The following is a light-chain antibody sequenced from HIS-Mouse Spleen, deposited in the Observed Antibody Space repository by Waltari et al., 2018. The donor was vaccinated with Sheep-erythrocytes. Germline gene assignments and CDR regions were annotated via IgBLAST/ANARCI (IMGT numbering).Light chain of an antibody. CDR1: SSDVGGSNY. J-gene: IGLJ1*01. Sequence: QSALTQPASVSGSPGQSITISCTGTSSDVGGSNYGSWYQQHPGKAPKLMLYEVSNRPSGVSNRFSGSKSGNTASLTISGLQAEDEADYYCSSYTSSSTLVFGTGTKVTVL. V-gene: IGLV2-14*01. CDR2: EVS. CDR3: SSYTSSSTLV.